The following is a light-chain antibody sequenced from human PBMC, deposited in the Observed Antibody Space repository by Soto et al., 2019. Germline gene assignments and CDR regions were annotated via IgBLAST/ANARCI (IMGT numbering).Light chain of an antibody. V-gene: IGLV1-51*01. J-gene: IGLJ1*01. CDR1: SSNIGNRY. Sequence: QSVLTQPPSVSAAPGQKVTISCSGSSSNIGNRYVSWYQQLPGTAPKLLIYDNNKRPSGIPDRFSGSKSGTSATLGITGLQTGDEADYYCGTWDTSLNAYVFGTGTQLTVL. CDR3: GTWDTSLNAYV. CDR2: DNN.